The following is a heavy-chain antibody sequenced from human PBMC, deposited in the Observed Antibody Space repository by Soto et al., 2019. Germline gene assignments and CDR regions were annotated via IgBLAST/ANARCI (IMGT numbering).Heavy chain of an antibody. D-gene: IGHD2-15*01. CDR2: IIPVFGTP. CDR1: GGDFRNYA. V-gene: IGHV1-69*13. CDR3: ARGGGVKLAVTHYYGMDV. J-gene: IGHJ6*02. Sequence: GAAVNVSFKASGGDFRNYAISWVRQARGQGLEWMGGIIPVFGTPNYAQKFQGRVTIIADESTTTAHMELSSLRSEDTAIYYCARGGGVKLAVTHYYGMDVWGPGTTVTVSS.